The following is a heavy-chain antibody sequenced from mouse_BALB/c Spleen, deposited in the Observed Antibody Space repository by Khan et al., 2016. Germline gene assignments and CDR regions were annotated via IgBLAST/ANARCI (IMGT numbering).Heavy chain of an antibody. D-gene: IGHD1-1*01. CDR3: ARSPFYYSNYYAMDY. V-gene: IGHV14-3*02. Sequence: VQLKESGAELVKPGASVKLSCTASGFNIKDTYMHWVKQRPEQGLEWIGRIDPANGNTKYDPKFQGKATITADTSSNTAYLQLSSLTSEDTAVYYCARSPFYYSNYYAMDYWGQGTSVTVSS. CDR1: GFNIKDTY. J-gene: IGHJ4*01. CDR2: IDPANGNT.